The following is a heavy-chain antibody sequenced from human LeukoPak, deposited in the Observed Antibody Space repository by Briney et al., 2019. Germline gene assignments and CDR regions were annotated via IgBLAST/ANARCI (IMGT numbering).Heavy chain of an antibody. CDR2: IKEDGSEK. D-gene: IGHD5-18*01. CDR3: AREVLRTASAFDH. Sequence: GGSLRLSCAPSGFTFSTYWMSWVRQAPGKGLEWVANIKEDGSEKHYVDSVKGRFTIFRDNAKNSLSLQMNSLRDDDTAVYYCAREVLRTASAFDHWGQGTLVTVSS. V-gene: IGHV3-7*03. CDR1: GFTFSTYW. J-gene: IGHJ4*02.